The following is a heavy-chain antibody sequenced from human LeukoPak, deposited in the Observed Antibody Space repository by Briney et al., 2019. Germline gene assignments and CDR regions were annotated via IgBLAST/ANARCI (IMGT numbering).Heavy chain of an antibody. V-gene: IGHV1-24*01. D-gene: IGHD1/OR15-1a*01. CDR1: GYTLTELS. CDR3: ATGNPGLEHPGPDY. CDR2: FDPEDGET. J-gene: IGHJ4*02. Sequence: ASVKVSCKVSGYTLTELSMHWVRQAPGKGLEWMGGFDPEDGETIYAQKFQGRVTMTEDTSTDTAYMELSSLRSEGTAVYYCATGNPGLEHPGPDYWGQGTLVTVSS.